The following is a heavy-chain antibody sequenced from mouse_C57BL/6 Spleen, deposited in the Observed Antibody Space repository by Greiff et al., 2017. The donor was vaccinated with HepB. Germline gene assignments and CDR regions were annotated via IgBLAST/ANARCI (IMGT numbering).Heavy chain of an antibody. J-gene: IGHJ3*01. D-gene: IGHD1-1*01. CDR2: ISSGGSYT. CDR3: ARQDTTAGFAY. V-gene: IGHV5-6*01. Sequence: EVKLVESGGDLVKPGGSLKLSCAASGFTFSSYGMSWVRQTPDKRLEWVATISSGGSYTYYPDSVKGRFTISRDNAKNTLYLQMSSLKSEDTAMYYCARQDTTAGFAYWGQGTLVTVSA. CDR1: GFTFSSYG.